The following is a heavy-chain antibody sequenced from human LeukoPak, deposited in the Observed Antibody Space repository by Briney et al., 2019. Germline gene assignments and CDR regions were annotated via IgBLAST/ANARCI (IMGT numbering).Heavy chain of an antibody. D-gene: IGHD3-10*01. Sequence: RSGGSLRLSCAASGFTFSNAWMSWVRQAPGKGLGWVGRIKSKTKGGTTDYAAPGRGRFTISRDDSKNTLYLQMNSLKTEDTAVYYCGGELPPFEYWGQGTLVPLSS. V-gene: IGHV3-15*01. CDR3: GGELPPFEY. J-gene: IGHJ4*02. CDR1: GFTFSNAW. CDR2: IKSKTKGGTT.